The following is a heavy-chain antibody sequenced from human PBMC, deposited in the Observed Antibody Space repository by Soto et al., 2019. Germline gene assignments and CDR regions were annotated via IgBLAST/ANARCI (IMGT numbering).Heavy chain of an antibody. J-gene: IGHJ6*02. V-gene: IGHV3-30*03. D-gene: IGHD3-22*01. CDR3: ARGGYHYGMDV. CDR2: ISYDGSNT. Sequence: GGSLRLSCAASGFTFSSYGMHWVRQAPGKGLEWVAVISYDGSNTYYADSVKGRFTISRDNSKNTLYLQVDSLRAEDMAVYYCARGGYHYGMDVWGQGTTVTVSS. CDR1: GFTFSSYG.